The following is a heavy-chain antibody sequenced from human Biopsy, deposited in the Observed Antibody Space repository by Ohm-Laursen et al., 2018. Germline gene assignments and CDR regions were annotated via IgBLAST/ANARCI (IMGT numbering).Heavy chain of an antibody. J-gene: IGHJ5*01. V-gene: IGHV3-72*01. CDR2: IRDKANSYTT. Sequence: GSLRLSCSASGFSFSDNYMDWVRQAPGKGLEWVGRIRDKANSYTTDYAASVKGRFTISRGDSKNSLYLQMNSLKTEDTALYYCARAGRYCSGGGCYSWFDSWGQGTLVTVSS. D-gene: IGHD2-15*01. CDR1: GFSFSDNY. CDR3: ARAGRYCSGGGCYSWFDS.